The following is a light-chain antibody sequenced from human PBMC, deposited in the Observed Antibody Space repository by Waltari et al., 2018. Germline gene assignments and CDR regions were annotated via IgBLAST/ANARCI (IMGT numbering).Light chain of an antibody. Sequence: EIVLTQSPGTLSLSPGERVTLSCRASQSVSRALAWYQQKPGQAPRLLIYGASSRATGIPDRFSGSGSGTDFSLTNSKLEPEDFALYYCQHYVRLPVTFGQGTKVEIK. CDR2: GAS. J-gene: IGKJ1*01. V-gene: IGKV3-20*01. CDR3: QHYVRLPVT. CDR1: QSVSRA.